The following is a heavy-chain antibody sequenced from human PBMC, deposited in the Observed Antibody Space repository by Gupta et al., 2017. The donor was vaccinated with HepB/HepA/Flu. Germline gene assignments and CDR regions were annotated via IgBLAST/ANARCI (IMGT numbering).Heavy chain of an antibody. J-gene: IGHJ5*02. D-gene: IGHD6-13*01. CDR1: GLTFSSCA. V-gene: IGHV3-23*01. Sequence: EVQRLESGGGLVEPGGYLSLSCAASGLTFSSCAISWDRQAPGKGLEWVSASSGSGGSRYYEDSVKGRFTISRDNSKNTLYLQMNSLRAEDTAVYYCAKECIAAACWFDPWGQVTLVTVSS. CDR3: AKECIAAACWFDP. CDR2: SSGSGGSR.